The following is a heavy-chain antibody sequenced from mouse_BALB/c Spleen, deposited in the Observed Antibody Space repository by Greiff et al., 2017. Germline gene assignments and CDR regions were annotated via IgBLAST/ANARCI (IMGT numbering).Heavy chain of an antibody. CDR3: ASQFLVYDYDAMDY. J-gene: IGHJ4*01. Sequence: VQLQQSGPGLVAPSQSLSITCTVSGFSLTSYGVHWVRQPPGKGLEWLGVIWAGGSTNYNSALMSRLSISKDNSKSQVFLKMNSLQTDDTAMYYCASQFLVYDYDAMDYWGQGTSVTVSS. V-gene: IGHV2-9*02. CDR1: GFSLTSYG. D-gene: IGHD2-3*01. CDR2: IWAGGST.